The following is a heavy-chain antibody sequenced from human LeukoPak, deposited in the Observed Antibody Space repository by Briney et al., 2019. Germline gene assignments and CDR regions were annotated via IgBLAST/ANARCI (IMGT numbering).Heavy chain of an antibody. CDR2: IYYSGST. D-gene: IGHD2-2*01. J-gene: IGHJ4*02. CDR3: ARVTVGKAYQRLNFDY. CDR1: GGSISSYY. V-gene: IGHV4-59*12. Sequence: SETLSLTCTVSGGSISSYYWSWIRQPPGKGLEWIGYIYYSGSTNYNPSLKSRVTISVDTSKNQFSLKLSSVTAADTAVYYCARVTVGKAYQRLNFDYWCQATLVTVSS.